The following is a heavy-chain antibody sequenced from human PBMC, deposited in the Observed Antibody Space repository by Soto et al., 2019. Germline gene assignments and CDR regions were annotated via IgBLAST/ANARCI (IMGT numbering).Heavy chain of an antibody. CDR1: GNTFTTYY. CDR3: GGATRQPYYFDY. D-gene: IGHD6-6*01. CDR2: INPSGGSK. V-gene: IGHV1-46*03. J-gene: IGHJ4*02. Sequence: ASVKVSFKASGNTFTTYYIHWLRQAPGQGLEWMGIINPSGGSKTYAQKFPGRVTLTRDTSTTTVYMELSSLKSDDTAMYYCGGATRQPYYFDYWGQGTLVTVSS.